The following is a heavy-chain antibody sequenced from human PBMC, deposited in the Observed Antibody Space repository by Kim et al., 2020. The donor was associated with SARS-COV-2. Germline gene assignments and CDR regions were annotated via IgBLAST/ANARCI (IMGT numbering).Heavy chain of an antibody. J-gene: IGHJ4*02. V-gene: IGHV1-2*02. D-gene: IGHD6-19*01. Sequence: AQKFQGRVTMTRDTSISTAYMELSRLRSDDTAVYYCARGNAFGSGWYFDYWGQGTLVTVSS. CDR3: ARGNAFGSGWYFDY.